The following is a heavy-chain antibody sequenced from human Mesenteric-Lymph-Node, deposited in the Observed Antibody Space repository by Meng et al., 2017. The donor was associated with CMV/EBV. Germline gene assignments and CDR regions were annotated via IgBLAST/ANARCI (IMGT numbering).Heavy chain of an antibody. CDR1: GFTFSSYW. V-gene: IGHV3-7*03. J-gene: IGHJ6*02. CDR3: GGTDGRGMDV. D-gene: IGHD2-8*01. CDR2: IKQDGSEK. Sequence: GESLKISCAASGFTFSSYWMSWVRQAPGKGLEWVANIKQDGSEKYYVDSVKGRFTISRDNAKNSLYLQMDSLRAEDTAVYYCGGTDGRGMDVWGQGTTVTVSS.